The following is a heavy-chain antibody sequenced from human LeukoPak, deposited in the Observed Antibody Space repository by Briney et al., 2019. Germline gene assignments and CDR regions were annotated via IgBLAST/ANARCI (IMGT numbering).Heavy chain of an antibody. D-gene: IGHD2-15*01. CDR2: IYYSGST. Sequence: MPSETLSLTCTVSGGSISSSSYYWGWIRQPPGKGLEWIGSIYYSGSTYYNPSLKSRVTISVDTSKNQFSLKLSSVTAADTAVYYCARRPRYCSGGSCYFFDYWGQGTLVTVSS. CDR3: ARRPRYCSGGSCYFFDY. V-gene: IGHV4-39*01. CDR1: GGSISSSSYY. J-gene: IGHJ4*02.